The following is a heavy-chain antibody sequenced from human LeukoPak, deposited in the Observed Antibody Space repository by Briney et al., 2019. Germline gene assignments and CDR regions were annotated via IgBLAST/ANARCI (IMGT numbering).Heavy chain of an antibody. V-gene: IGHV1-18*01. CDR3: ARDTIVVVPAATYYYYYMDV. Sequence: ASVKVSCKASGYTFTSYDINWVRQATGQGLEWMGWISAYNGNTNYAQKLQGRVTMTTDTSTSTAYMELRSLRSDDTAVYYCARDTIVVVPAATYYYYYMDVWGKGTTVTISS. CDR1: GYTFTSYD. D-gene: IGHD2-2*01. CDR2: ISAYNGNT. J-gene: IGHJ6*03.